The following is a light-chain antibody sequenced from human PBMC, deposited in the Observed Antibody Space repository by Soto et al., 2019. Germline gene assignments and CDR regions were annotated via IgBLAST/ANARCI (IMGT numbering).Light chain of an antibody. CDR2: GNS. CDR3: QSYDSSLSGSNVV. V-gene: IGLV1-40*01. Sequence: QSVLTQPPSVSGAPGQRVTISCTGSSSNIGAGYDVHWYQQLPGTAPKRLIYGNSNRPSGVPDRFSGSKSGTSASLTITGLLAEDEADYYCQSYDSSLSGSNVVFGGGTKLTVL. J-gene: IGLJ2*01. CDR1: SSNIGAGYD.